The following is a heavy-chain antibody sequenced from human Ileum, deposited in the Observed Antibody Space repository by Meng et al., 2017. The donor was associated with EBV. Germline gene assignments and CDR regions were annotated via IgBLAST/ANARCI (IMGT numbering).Heavy chain of an antibody. CDR1: CYTFTTYG. J-gene: IGHJ4*02. V-gene: IGHV1-18*01. CDR3: ARLVYCGGACYSALDY. Sequence: QVQLVQSGAEVKKPGASVEVSCKAACYTFTTYGITWVRQAPGQGLGWLGWISTYNGKTDYAQKLQGRVTMTTDTSTSTAYMELRSLKSDDTAVYYCARLVYCGGACYSALDYWGQGTMVTVSA. D-gene: IGHD2-21*02. CDR2: ISTYNGKT.